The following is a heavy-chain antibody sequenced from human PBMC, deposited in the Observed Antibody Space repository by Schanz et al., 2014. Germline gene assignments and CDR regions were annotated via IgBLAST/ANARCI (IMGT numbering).Heavy chain of an antibody. J-gene: IGHJ6*02. CDR1: GFTVSSNH. V-gene: IGHV3-66*04. Sequence: EGQLAESGGGLVQPGGSLRLSCAVSGFTVSSNHMSWVRQAPGKGLEWVSVISGSGGSTYYADSVKGRFTISRDNAKNSLFLQMNSLRVEDTAVYYCARLPVGYGSGIWDVWGQGTSVTVSS. CDR2: ISGSGGST. D-gene: IGHD3-10*01. CDR3: ARLPVGYGSGIWDV.